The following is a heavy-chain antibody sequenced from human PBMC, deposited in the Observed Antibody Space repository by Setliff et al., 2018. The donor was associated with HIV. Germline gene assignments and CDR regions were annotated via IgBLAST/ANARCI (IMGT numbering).Heavy chain of an antibody. CDR2: ISPIFQIA. CDR1: GGTFSSHA. Sequence: SVKVSCKASGGTFSSHATSWVRQAPGQGLEWMGGISPIFQIADYAQKFQGRLTITADKSTTTAYMELSSLTSEDTAIYYCAKAVRGYGSTYYNYYYMDVWGKGTTVTVSS. CDR3: AKAVRGYGSTYYNYYYMDV. J-gene: IGHJ6*03. D-gene: IGHD3-10*01. V-gene: IGHV1-69*10.